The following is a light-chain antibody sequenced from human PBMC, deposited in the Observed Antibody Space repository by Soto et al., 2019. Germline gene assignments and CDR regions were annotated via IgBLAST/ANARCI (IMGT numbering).Light chain of an antibody. Sequence: EIVLTQSPATLPLSPGERATLSCRASQRIGTYLAWYQQKPGQAPRLLIYDSSNRATGIPPRFSGSGSGTDFTLTISSLESEDFAAYFCQHRSNSPPTWTFGQGTKVEIK. CDR2: DSS. J-gene: IGKJ1*01. V-gene: IGKV3-11*01. CDR1: QRIGTY. CDR3: QHRSNSPPTWT.